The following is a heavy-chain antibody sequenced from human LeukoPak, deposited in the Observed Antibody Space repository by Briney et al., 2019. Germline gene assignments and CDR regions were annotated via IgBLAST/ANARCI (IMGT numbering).Heavy chain of an antibody. CDR1: GNYW. CDR2: INGDGSWT. D-gene: IGHD2-2*01. V-gene: IGHV3-74*01. CDR3: VSFYETY. Sequence: GGSLGLSCAASGNYWMHWVRQAPGKGLVWVSHINGDGSWTTYADSVKGRFTISKDNAKNTVYLQMNNLRAEDTAVYYCVSFYETYWGRGTLVTVSS. J-gene: IGHJ4*02.